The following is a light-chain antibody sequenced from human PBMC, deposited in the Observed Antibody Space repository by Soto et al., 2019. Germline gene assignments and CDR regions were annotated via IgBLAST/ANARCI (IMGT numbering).Light chain of an antibody. Sequence: EIVMTQSPATLSVSPGEGVTLSCRASQIVSSSLAWYQQKPGQTPRLLIHGASTRATGIPARFSGSGYGTEFTLTISSLQSEDFAVYYCQQYNNWPFTFGQGTRLEIK. CDR3: QQYNNWPFT. V-gene: IGKV3-15*01. CDR1: QIVSSS. J-gene: IGKJ5*01. CDR2: GAS.